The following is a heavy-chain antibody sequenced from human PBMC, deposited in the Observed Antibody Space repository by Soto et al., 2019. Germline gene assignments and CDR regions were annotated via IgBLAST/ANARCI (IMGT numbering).Heavy chain of an antibody. CDR2: IYHTGNA. V-gene: IGHV4-39*01. CDR3: ARDFFDSSDYTTNWFDP. J-gene: IGHJ5*02. CDR1: GDSISNSRFY. Sequence: SETLSLTCSVSGDSISNSRFYWAWIRQPPGEGLEWIGSIYHTGNAYYNPSLKSRVTISVDTSKNQFSLKLTSVTAVDAALYYFARDFFDSSDYTTNWFDPWGQGTLVTVSS. D-gene: IGHD3-22*01.